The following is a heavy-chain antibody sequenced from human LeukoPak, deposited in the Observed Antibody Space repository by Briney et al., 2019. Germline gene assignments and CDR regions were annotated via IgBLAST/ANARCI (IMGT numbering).Heavy chain of an antibody. CDR3: AKIGPGYWYFDL. CDR2: ISNSGST. CDR1: GGSISSFY. D-gene: IGHD2-8*02. V-gene: IGHV4-59*01. J-gene: IGHJ2*01. Sequence: PSETLSLTCAVSGGSISSFYWSWIRLPPGKGLEWIGYISNSGSTHYSPSLKSRVTISVDTSKNQFSLNMRSMTAADTAIYYCAKIGPGYWYFDLWGRGTLVT.